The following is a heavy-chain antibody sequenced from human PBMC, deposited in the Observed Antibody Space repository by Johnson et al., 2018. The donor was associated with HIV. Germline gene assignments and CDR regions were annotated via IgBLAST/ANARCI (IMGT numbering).Heavy chain of an antibody. D-gene: IGHD2-15*01. V-gene: IGHV3-66*01. CDR3: AKWKYCSGDNCYSEFGVFDDAFDI. J-gene: IGHJ3*02. CDR2: IYSGGST. CDR1: EFTFKDYY. Sequence: VQLVESGGGSVKPGGSLRLSCAASEFTFKDYYMNWIRQAPGKGLEWVSVIYSGGSTFYADSVKGRFTISRDNSKNTVYLQTNSLRAEDSAVYYCAKWKYCSGDNCYSEFGVFDDAFDIWGQGTMVTVSS.